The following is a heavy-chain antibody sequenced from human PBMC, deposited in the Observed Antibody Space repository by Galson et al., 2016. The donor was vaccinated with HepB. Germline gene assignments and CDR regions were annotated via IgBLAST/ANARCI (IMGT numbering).Heavy chain of an antibody. CDR3: AKILYEQDY. Sequence: SLRLSCAASGLTFSSYSMHWVRQAPGKGLEWVAVISYDGSNKYYADSVKGRFTISRDNSKNTLYLQMNSLRAEDTAVYYCAKILYEQDYWGQGTLSPSPQ. J-gene: IGHJ4*02. D-gene: IGHD5/OR15-5a*01. V-gene: IGHV3-30*18. CDR2: ISYDGSNK. CDR1: GLTFSSYS.